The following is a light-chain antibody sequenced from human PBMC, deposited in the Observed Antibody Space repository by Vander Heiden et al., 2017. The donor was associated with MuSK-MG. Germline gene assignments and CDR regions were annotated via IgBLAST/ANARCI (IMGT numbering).Light chain of an antibody. V-gene: IGLV3-21*04. Sequence: YVLTQPPSVSLAPVKTSTLTCEKDNIGSLSVQWYQQKPGQAPVLVIYYENDRPSGSPARFSGSNSGNTATLTINRVEAGDEADYYCQVGDTTDRHYVFGTGTKVTVL. CDR1: NIGSLS. J-gene: IGLJ1*01. CDR2: YEN. CDR3: QVGDTTDRHYV.